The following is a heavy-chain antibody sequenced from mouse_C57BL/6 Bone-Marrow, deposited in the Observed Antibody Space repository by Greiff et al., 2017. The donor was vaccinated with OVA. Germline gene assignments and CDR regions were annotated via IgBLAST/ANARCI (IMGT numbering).Heavy chain of an antibody. D-gene: IGHD2-1*01. Sequence: VQLKESGAELVRPGASVKLSCTASGFNIKDDYMHWVKQRPEQGLEWIGWIDPENGDTEYASKFQGKATITADTSSNTAYLQLSSLTSEATAGDYCAFYYDYAMDYGGRGNSVTVTA. J-gene: IGHJ4*01. CDR1: GFNIKDDY. V-gene: IGHV14-4*01. CDR3: AFYYDYAMDY. CDR2: IDPENGDT.